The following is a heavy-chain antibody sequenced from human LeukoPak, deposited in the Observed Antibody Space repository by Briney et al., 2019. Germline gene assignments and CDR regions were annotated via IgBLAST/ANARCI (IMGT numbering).Heavy chain of an antibody. J-gene: IGHJ3*02. CDR1: GGSISRYY. V-gene: IGHV4-4*07. CDR3: AREGIVGAKDAFDI. CDR2: IYTSGST. D-gene: IGHD1-26*01. Sequence: PSETLSLTCTVSGGSISRYYWSWIRQPAGKGLEWIGRIYTSGSTNYNPSLKSRVTMSVDTSKNQFSLKLSSVTAADTAVYYCAREGIVGAKDAFDIWGQGTMVTVSS.